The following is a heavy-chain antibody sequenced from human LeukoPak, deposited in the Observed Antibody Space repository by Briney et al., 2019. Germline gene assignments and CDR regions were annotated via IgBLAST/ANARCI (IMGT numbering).Heavy chain of an antibody. D-gene: IGHD3-22*01. V-gene: IGHV4-39*01. J-gene: IGHJ4*02. Sequence: SETLSLTCTVSGGSISSSSYYWGWIRQPPGKGLEWIGSIYYSGSTYYNPSLKSRVTISVDTSKNQFSLKLSSVTAADTAVYYCATWITMIVVVTSYWGQGTQVTVSS. CDR2: IYYSGST. CDR1: GGSISSSSYY. CDR3: ATWITMIVVVTSY.